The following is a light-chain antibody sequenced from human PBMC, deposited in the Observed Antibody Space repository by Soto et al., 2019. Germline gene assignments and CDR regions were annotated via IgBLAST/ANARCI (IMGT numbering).Light chain of an antibody. J-gene: IGLJ1*01. Sequence: SALAQPPTVSGAPGQKVTISCTGSSSNIGAGYDLHWYQQLPGTAPKLLLYGNSNRPSGVPDRFSGSKSATSASLAITGLQAEDEADYYCQSYDSSLSAYVFGTGTKVTV. CDR3: QSYDSSLSAYV. V-gene: IGLV1-40*01. CDR2: GNS. CDR1: SSNIGAGYD.